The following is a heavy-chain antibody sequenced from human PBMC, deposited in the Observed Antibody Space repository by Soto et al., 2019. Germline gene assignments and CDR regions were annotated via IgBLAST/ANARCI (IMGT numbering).Heavy chain of an antibody. Sequence: ASVKVSCKASGYTFTSYYMHWVRQAPGQGLEWMGIINPSGGSTSYAQKFQGRVTMTRDTSTSTVYMELSSLRSEDTAVYYCARVLGFAVAGTGAAFEIWGQGTMVTVSS. J-gene: IGHJ3*02. CDR2: INPSGGST. CDR1: GYTFTSYY. V-gene: IGHV1-46*01. D-gene: IGHD6-19*01. CDR3: ARVLGFAVAGTGAAFEI.